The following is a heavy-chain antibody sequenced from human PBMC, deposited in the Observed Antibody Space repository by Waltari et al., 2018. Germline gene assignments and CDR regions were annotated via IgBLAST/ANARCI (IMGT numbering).Heavy chain of an antibody. CDR3: ARGGGSRDYDY. Sequence: EVQLVESGGGLVKPGGSRRLSGVASGCTFSRYSMNGVRQAPGKGLEWVSSISSSSTYIYYADSVKGRFTISRDNAKNSLYLQMNSLRAEDTAVYYCARGGGSRDYDYWGQGTLVTVSS. CDR1: GCTFSRYS. J-gene: IGHJ4*02. D-gene: IGHD1-26*01. V-gene: IGHV3-21*01. CDR2: ISSSSTYI.